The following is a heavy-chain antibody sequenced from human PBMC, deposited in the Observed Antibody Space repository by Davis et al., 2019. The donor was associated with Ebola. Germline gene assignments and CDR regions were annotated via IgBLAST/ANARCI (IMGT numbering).Heavy chain of an antibody. CDR2: IWYDGSNK. Sequence: GESLKISCAASGFTFSGSAMHWVRQAPGKGLEWVAVIWYDGSNKYYADSVKGRFTISRDNSKNTLYLQMNSLRAEDTAVYYCARTYDFWSPFDPWGQGTLVTVSS. CDR1: GFTFSGSA. V-gene: IGHV3-33*08. J-gene: IGHJ5*02. D-gene: IGHD3-3*01. CDR3: ARTYDFWSPFDP.